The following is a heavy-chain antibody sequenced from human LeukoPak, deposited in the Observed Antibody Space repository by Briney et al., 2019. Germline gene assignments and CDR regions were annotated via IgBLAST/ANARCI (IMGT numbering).Heavy chain of an antibody. Sequence: ASVKVSCKASGYSFTNFDINWVRQATGQGLEWMGWISPKSGDRGYAQKFQGRVTMTRDTSTSTVYMELSSLRSEDTAVYYCARAGLERRHVLDYWGQGTLVTVSS. CDR2: ISPKSGDR. V-gene: IGHV1-8*01. D-gene: IGHD1-1*01. CDR1: GYSFTNFD. CDR3: ARAGLERRHVLDY. J-gene: IGHJ4*02.